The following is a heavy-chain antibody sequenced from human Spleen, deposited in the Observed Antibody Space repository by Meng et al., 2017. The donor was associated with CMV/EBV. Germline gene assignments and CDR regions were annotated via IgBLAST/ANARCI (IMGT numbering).Heavy chain of an antibody. CDR2: ISSSSSYI. Sequence: GESLKISCAVSEFMCSSHTMNWVRQAPGKGLEWVSSISSSSSYIYYADSVKGRFTISRDNAKNSLYLQMNGLRAEDTAVYYCAGERPTVTKGIDYWGQGTLVTVSS. V-gene: IGHV3-21*01. D-gene: IGHD4-17*01. CDR3: AGERPTVTKGIDY. CDR1: EFMCSSHT. J-gene: IGHJ4*02.